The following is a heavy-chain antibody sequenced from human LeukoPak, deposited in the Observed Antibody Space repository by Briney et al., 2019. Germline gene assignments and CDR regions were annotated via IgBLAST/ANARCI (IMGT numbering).Heavy chain of an antibody. CDR3: ARRASLFDY. J-gene: IGHJ4*02. CDR1: GFXFSSYA. Sequence: GGSLRLSCAASGFXFSSYAISWVRQAPGKGLEWVANIKQDGSEKYYVDSVKGRFTISRDNAKNSLYLQMNSLRAEDTAVYYCARRASLFDYWGQGTLVTVSS. CDR2: IKQDGSEK. V-gene: IGHV3-7*04.